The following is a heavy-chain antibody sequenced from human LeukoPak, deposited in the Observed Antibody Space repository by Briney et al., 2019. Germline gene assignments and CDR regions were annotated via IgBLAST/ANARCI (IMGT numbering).Heavy chain of an antibody. J-gene: IGHJ4*02. Sequence: PGGSLRLSCAASGFTFRIFGLNWVRQAPGKGLVWVSRINPDGSTTSYADSVKGRLTVSRDNAKNTLYLQMNSLRAEDTAVYYCARVRIGWYHFDYWGQGTLVTVSS. V-gene: IGHV3-74*01. D-gene: IGHD6-19*01. CDR1: GFTFRIFG. CDR3: ARVRIGWYHFDY. CDR2: INPDGSTT.